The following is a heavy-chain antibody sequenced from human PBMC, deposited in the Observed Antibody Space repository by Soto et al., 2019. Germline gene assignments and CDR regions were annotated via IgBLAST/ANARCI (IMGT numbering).Heavy chain of an antibody. Sequence: SETLSLTCAVYGGSFSGYYWSWIRQPPGKGLEWIGEINHSGSTNYNPSLKSRVTISVDTSKNQFSLKLSSVTAADTAVYYCARDYPLVVVVAATPVGWFDPWGQGTLVTVSS. CDR1: GGSFSGYY. CDR3: ARDYPLVVVVAATPVGWFDP. V-gene: IGHV4-34*01. D-gene: IGHD2-15*01. CDR2: INHSGST. J-gene: IGHJ5*02.